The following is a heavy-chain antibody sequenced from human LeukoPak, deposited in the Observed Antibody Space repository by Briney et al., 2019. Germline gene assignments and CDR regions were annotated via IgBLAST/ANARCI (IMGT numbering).Heavy chain of an antibody. V-gene: IGHV1-69*04. CDR1: GVTFSIYA. CDR3: AIPSLRDYDILTGYPLTQH. Sequence: ASVKVSCKASGVTFSIYAISWVRQAPGQGLEWMGRIIPILGIANYAQKFQGRVTITADKSTSTAYMALRSLRSEDTAVYYCAIPSLRDYDILTGYPLTQHWGQGTLVTVSS. CDR2: IIPILGIA. D-gene: IGHD3-9*01. J-gene: IGHJ1*01.